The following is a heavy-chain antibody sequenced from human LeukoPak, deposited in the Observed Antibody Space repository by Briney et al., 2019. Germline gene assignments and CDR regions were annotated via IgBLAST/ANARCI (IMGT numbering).Heavy chain of an antibody. D-gene: IGHD6-13*01. Sequence: GGSLRLSCVASGFTFSSYWMTWVRQQPGKGLEWVANINQDGGAKYYLDSVKGRFTISRDNANNSLYLQMNSLRVHDTAVYYCATIDSSSPRDWGQGTLVTVSS. V-gene: IGHV3-7*03. CDR3: ATIDSSSPRD. J-gene: IGHJ4*02. CDR2: INQDGGAK. CDR1: GFTFSSYW.